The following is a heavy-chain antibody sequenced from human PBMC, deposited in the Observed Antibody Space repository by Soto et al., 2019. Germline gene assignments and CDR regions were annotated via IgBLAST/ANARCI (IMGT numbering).Heavy chain of an antibody. Sequence: ASVKVSCKASGYTFTSYGISWVRQAPGQGLEWMGWISAYNGNTNYAQKLQGRVTMTTDTSTSTAYMELRSLRSDDTAVYYCARDRGYSGYDFPIPVPRRSRKHPDYMDVWGKGTTVNVSS. V-gene: IGHV1-18*01. D-gene: IGHD5-12*01. J-gene: IGHJ6*03. CDR1: GYTFTSYG. CDR2: ISAYNGNT. CDR3: ARDRGYSGYDFPIPVPRRSRKHPDYMDV.